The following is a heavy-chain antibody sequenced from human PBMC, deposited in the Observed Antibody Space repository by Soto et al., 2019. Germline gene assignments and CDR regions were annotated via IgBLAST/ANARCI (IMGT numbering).Heavy chain of an antibody. CDR2: ITSSNTYI. Sequence: EVQLVESGGGLVKPRGSLRLSCVASGFTFSAYSMSWVRQAPGQGLEWVSSITSSNTYIYYTRSVEGRFTISRDDAKNSLHLQMNSLRAEDTAVYYCARDLLEGYGHARQPDYWGQGTLVTVSS. J-gene: IGHJ4*02. D-gene: IGHD5-18*01. CDR3: ARDLLEGYGHARQPDY. CDR1: GFTFSAYS. V-gene: IGHV3-21*06.